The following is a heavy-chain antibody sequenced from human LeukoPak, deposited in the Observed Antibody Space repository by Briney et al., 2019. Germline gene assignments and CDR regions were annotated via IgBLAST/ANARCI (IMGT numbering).Heavy chain of an antibody. CDR2: TSFDGRSK. J-gene: IGHJ4*02. Sequence: GGSLRLSCVASGFGLRAYAMHWVRHVPGKGLEWVAVTSFDGRSKYYADSVEGRFTISRDNAKNSLFLQMNSLRVEDTAVYYCARSMGSGHYYVADYWGQGTLVTVSS. D-gene: IGHD3-22*01. CDR3: ARSMGSGHYYVADY. CDR1: GFGLRAYA. V-gene: IGHV3-30*07.